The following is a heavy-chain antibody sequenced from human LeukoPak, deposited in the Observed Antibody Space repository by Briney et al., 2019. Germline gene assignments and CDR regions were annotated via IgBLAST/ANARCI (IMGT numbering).Heavy chain of an antibody. V-gene: IGHV1-18*01. CDR2: ISAYNGNT. D-gene: IGHD1-26*01. CDR3: ARAPSSGSYYNWFDP. J-gene: IGHJ5*02. CDR1: GYTFTSYG. Sequence: ASVKVSCKASGYTFTSYGISWVRQAPGQGLEWMGWISAYNGNTNYAQKLQGRVTMTTDTSTSTAYMELRSLRSDDTAVYYCARAPSSGSYYNWFDPWGQGTLVTVSS.